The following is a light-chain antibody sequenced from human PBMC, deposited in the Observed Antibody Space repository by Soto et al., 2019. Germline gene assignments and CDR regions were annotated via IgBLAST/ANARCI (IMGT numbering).Light chain of an antibody. Sequence: EILLTQSPGTLSLSPGERATLSCWASQSVSSSYLAWYQQKPRHAPRLLIYGASSRATGIPDRLSGSGSGTEFTLTISRLEPEDFAVYYRQQYGSSPTFGHGTKVDIK. CDR2: GAS. V-gene: IGKV3-20*01. CDR3: QQYGSSPT. J-gene: IGKJ1*01. CDR1: QSVSSSY.